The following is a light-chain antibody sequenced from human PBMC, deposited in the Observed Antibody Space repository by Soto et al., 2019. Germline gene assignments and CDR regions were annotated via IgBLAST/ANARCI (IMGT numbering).Light chain of an antibody. CDR3: QSYDTSLSGSV. J-gene: IGLJ2*01. CDR1: SSNIGAGYD. Sequence: QSLLTQPPSVSGAPGQRVTISCTGTSSNIGAGYDVHWYQHLPGTAPKLLIYGNSDRPSGVPDRFSGSKSGTSASLAITGLXAEDEADYYCQSYDTSLSGSVFGRGTKVTVL. V-gene: IGLV1-40*01. CDR2: GNS.